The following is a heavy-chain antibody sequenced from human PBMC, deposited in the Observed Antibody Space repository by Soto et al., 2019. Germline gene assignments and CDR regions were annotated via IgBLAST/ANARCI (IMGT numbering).Heavy chain of an antibody. D-gene: IGHD1-26*01. J-gene: IGHJ3*02. CDR3: ARDDDVRWYSDGAFDI. Sequence: GGSLRLSCAASGFTFSSYAMHWVRQAPGKGLEWVAVISYDGSNKYYADSVKGRFTISRDNSKNTLYLRMNSLRAEDTAVYYCARDDDVRWYSDGAFDIWGQGTMVT. CDR2: ISYDGSNK. V-gene: IGHV3-30-3*01. CDR1: GFTFSSYA.